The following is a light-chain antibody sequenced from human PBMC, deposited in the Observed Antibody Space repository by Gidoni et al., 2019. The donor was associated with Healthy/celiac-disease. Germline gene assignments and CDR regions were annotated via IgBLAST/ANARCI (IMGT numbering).Light chain of an antibody. CDR1: QSIGSW. CDR3: QQYNSYSLT. J-gene: IGKJ4*01. CDR2: TAS. V-gene: IGKV1-5*03. Sequence: DIQIIQSPSTLSASVGDRVTITCRASQSIGSWLAWYHQKPGKAPQLLIYTASSLESRVTSRFSGSGSGTEFTPTISSLQPDEFATYYCQQYNSYSLTFGGGTKVEIK.